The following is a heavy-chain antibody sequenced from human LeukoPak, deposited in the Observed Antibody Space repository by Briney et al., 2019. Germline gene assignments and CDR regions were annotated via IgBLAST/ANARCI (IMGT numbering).Heavy chain of an antibody. CDR1: GGSISSDAYY. J-gene: IGHJ5*02. CDR3: ARGPQLLTGGNSFDP. Sequence: PSQTLSLTCTVSGGSISSDAYYWSWIRQHPGKGLEWIGYIHYTGGTYYSPSLRTRVTVSIVTSKNQFSLKLTSVTAADTAMYYCARGPQLLTGGNSFDPWGQGTLVTVSS. CDR2: IHYTGGT. V-gene: IGHV4-31*03. D-gene: IGHD2-2*01.